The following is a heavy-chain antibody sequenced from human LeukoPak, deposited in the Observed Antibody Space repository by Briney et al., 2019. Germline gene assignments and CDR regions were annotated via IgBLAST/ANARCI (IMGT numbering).Heavy chain of an antibody. Sequence: SETLSLTCAVSGGSISSSNWWSWVRQPPGKGREWIGEIYHSGGNNYNPSLKSRVTISVDKSKNQFSLKLSSVTAADTAVYYCAMTTVTSAYWGQGTLVTVSS. J-gene: IGHJ4*02. CDR1: GGSISSSNW. CDR2: IYHSGGN. CDR3: AMTTVTSAY. D-gene: IGHD4-17*01. V-gene: IGHV4-4*02.